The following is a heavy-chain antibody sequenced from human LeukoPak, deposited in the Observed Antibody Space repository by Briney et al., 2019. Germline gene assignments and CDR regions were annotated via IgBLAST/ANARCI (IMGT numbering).Heavy chain of an antibody. D-gene: IGHD5-24*01. CDR2: IIPRFGKA. V-gene: IGHV1-69*13. CDR1: GIIFSRDG. J-gene: IGHJ4*02. CDR3: ARVQMATTINNFYFDY. Sequence: GASVKVSCKTSGIIFSRDGITWVRQAPGQGLEWMGGIIPRFGKANYPQKFQGRITITADESTSTAYMELSSLRSEDTAVYFCARVQMATTINNFYFDYWGPGTLATVSS.